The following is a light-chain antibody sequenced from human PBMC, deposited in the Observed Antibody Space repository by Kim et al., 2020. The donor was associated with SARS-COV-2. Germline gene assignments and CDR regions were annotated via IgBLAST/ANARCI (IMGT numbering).Light chain of an antibody. CDR3: CSYAGTTTYVV. J-gene: IGLJ2*01. Sequence: QSITLSCTGTSSDVGSYNLVSWYQQHPGKAPKLMIYEVSKRPSGVSNRFSGSKSGNTASLTISELQAEDEADYYCCSYAGTTTYVVFGGGTKLTVL. CDR2: EVS. V-gene: IGLV2-23*02. CDR1: SSDVGSYNL.